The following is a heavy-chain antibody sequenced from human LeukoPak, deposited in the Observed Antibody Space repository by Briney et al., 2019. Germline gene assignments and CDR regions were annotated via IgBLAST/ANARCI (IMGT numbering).Heavy chain of an antibody. CDR2: ISWSGDAT. D-gene: IGHD4-11*01. V-gene: IGHV3-43D*03. Sequence: GGSLRLSCAASGFTFGDYGMHWVRQAPGKGLEWVSVISWSGDATYYADSVKGRFIISRDNNKHSLHLQMDSLRVEDTALYYCGKYIQGHADYLDSWGQGTLVSVSS. J-gene: IGHJ4*02. CDR3: GKYIQGHADYLDS. CDR1: GFTFGDYG.